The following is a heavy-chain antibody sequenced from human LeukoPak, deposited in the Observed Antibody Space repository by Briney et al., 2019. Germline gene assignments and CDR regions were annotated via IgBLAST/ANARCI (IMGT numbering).Heavy chain of an antibody. Sequence: PSETLSLTCAVYGGSFSGYYWSWIRQPPGKGLEWIGEINHSGSTNYNPSLKSRVTISVDTSKNQFSLKLSSVTAADTAVYYCARGPRWSLRKQFDYWGQGTPVTVSS. D-gene: IGHD3-10*01. V-gene: IGHV4-34*01. CDR3: ARGPRWSLRKQFDY. CDR2: INHSGST. J-gene: IGHJ4*02. CDR1: GGSFSGYY.